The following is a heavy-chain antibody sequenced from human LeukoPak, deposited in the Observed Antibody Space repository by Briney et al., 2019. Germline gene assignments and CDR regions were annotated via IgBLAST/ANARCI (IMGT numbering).Heavy chain of an antibody. CDR1: GGSISGYY. D-gene: IGHD1-14*01. V-gene: IGHV4-4*09. CDR3: ARHAQRTGKDYYFDY. CDR2: ISPTGGA. J-gene: IGHJ4*02. Sequence: PSETLSLTCTVSGGSISGYYWSWIRQPLGKGLEWIGYISPTGGANYSPSLKSRITIAVDKSKNQFSLKLSSVTATDTAVYFCARHAQRTGKDYYFDYWGQGTLVTVSS.